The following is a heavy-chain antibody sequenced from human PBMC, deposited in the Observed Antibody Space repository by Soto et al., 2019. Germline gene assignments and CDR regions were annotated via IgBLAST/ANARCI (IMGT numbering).Heavy chain of an antibody. CDR1: GGSFSGYY. V-gene: IGHV4-34*01. CDR3: ARGGDFWSGYSPFWYFDL. Sequence: PSETLSLTCAVYGGSFSGYYWSWIRQPPGKGLEWIGEINHSGSTNYNPSLKSRVTISVDTSKNQFSLKLSSVTAADTAVYYCARGGDFWSGYSPFWYFDLWGRGTLVTVSS. J-gene: IGHJ2*01. D-gene: IGHD3-3*01. CDR2: INHSGST.